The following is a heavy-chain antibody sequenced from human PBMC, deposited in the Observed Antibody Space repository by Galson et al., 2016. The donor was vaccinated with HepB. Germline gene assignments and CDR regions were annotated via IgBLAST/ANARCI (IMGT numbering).Heavy chain of an antibody. J-gene: IGHJ4*02. Sequence: LRLSCAASGFSFSSHWMHWVRQAPGKGLVWVSHINSDGSSINYADSVKGRFTISRDNAKNTLYLQMNSLRAEDTAVYYCVRDIWNYGDYWGQGSLVVVSS. D-gene: IGHD1-7*01. CDR3: VRDIWNYGDY. CDR2: INSDGSSI. V-gene: IGHV3-74*01. CDR1: GFSFSSHW.